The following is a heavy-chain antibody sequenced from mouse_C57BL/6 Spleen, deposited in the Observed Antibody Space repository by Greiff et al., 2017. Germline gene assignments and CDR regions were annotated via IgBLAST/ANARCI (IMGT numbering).Heavy chain of an antibody. CDR2: INPNNGGT. Sequence: VQLKESGPELVKPGASVKIPCKASGYTFTDYNMDWVKQSHGKSLEWIGDINPNNGGTIYNQKFKGKATLTVDKSSSTAYMELRSLTSEDTAVYYCARFPFAYWGQGTLVTVSA. J-gene: IGHJ3*01. CDR1: GYTFTDYN. CDR3: ARFPFAY. V-gene: IGHV1-18*01.